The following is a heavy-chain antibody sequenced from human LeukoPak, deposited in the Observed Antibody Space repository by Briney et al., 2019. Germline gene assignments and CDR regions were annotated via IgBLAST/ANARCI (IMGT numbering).Heavy chain of an antibody. CDR1: GGSISSYY. D-gene: IGHD4-11*01. CDR3: ARAPGQYYYYGMDV. Sequence: PSETLSLTCTVSGGSISSYYWSWIRQPPGKGLEWIGYIYYSGSTNYNPSLKSRVTISLDTSKSQFSLKLSSVTAADTALYYCARAPGQYYYYGMDVWGQGTTVTVSS. CDR2: IYYSGST. V-gene: IGHV4-59*01. J-gene: IGHJ6*02.